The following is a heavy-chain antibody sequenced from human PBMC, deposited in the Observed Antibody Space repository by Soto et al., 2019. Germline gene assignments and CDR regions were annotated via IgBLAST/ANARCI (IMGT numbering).Heavy chain of an antibody. CDR2: ISYDGSNK. J-gene: IGHJ4*02. CDR1: GFTFSSYG. Sequence: QVQLLESGGGVVQPGRSLRLSCAASGFTFSSYGMHWVRQAPGKGLEWVAVISYDGSNKYYADSVKGRFTISRDNSKNTLYLQMNSLRAEDTAVYYCAKSTYNGYPFDYWGQGTLVTVSS. D-gene: IGHD5-12*01. V-gene: IGHV3-30*18. CDR3: AKSTYNGYPFDY.